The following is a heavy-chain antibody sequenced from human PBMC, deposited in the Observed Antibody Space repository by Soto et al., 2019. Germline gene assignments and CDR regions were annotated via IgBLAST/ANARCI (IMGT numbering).Heavy chain of an antibody. D-gene: IGHD6-6*01. CDR2: VSPYNGNT. V-gene: IGHV1-18*01. CDR3: ARDRSSSDY. CDR1: GYTFTNYG. J-gene: IGHJ4*02. Sequence: QVQLVQSGFEVKKPGASVKVSCKTSGYTFTNYGISWVRQAPGQGLEWMGWVSPYNGNTDYAQKFQGRVTMTADTSTTTVYMELTSLTSDDPAVYYCARDRSSSDYWGQGTLVTVST.